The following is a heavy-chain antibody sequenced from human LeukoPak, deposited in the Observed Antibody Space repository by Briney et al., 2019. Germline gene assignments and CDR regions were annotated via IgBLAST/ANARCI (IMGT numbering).Heavy chain of an antibody. CDR3: AREENSSGWYACAFDI. V-gene: IGHV1-2*02. CDR2: LNPNSGGT. CDR1: GYTFTGYY. D-gene: IGHD6-19*01. Sequence: ASVTVSCKASGYTFTGYYMHWVRQAPGQGLEWMGWLNPNSGGTNYAQKFQGRVTMTRDTSISTAYMELSRLRSDDTAVYYCAREENSSGWYACAFDIWGQGTMVTVSS. J-gene: IGHJ3*02.